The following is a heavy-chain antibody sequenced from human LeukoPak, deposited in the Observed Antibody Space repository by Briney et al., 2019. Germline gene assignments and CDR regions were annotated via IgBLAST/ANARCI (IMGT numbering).Heavy chain of an antibody. V-gene: IGHV1-69*05. J-gene: IGHJ4*02. CDR1: GGTFGSYA. CDR3: AGGLLRYFDWLLFHFDY. Sequence: VASVKVSCKASGGTFGSYAISWVRQAPGQGLEWMGGIIPIFGTANYAQKFQGRVTITTDESTSTAYMELSSLRSEDTAVYYCAGGLLRYFDWLLFHFDYWGQGTLVTVSS. CDR2: IIPIFGTA. D-gene: IGHD3-9*01.